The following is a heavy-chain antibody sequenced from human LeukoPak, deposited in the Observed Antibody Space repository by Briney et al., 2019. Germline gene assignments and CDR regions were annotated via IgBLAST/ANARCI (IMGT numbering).Heavy chain of an antibody. V-gene: IGHV1-18*01. CDR1: GHTVTSYS. Sequence: ASEKVSCKASGHTVTSYSISRVRQATGQWPELMGWSSAYNGNTNYAQKLQGRVTMTTDTSTSTAYMELRSLRSDDTAVYYCARVTILVATGTDWFDPWGQGTLVTVSS. CDR2: SSAYNGNT. J-gene: IGHJ5*02. D-gene: IGHD2-8*02. CDR3: ARVTILVATGTDWFDP.